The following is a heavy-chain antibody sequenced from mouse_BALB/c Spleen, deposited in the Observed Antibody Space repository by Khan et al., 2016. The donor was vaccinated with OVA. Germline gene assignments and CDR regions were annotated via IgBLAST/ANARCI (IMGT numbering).Heavy chain of an antibody. CDR2: INPHIGET. CDR3: ARIYGSDFDY. CDR1: GYSFTGYF. Sequence: EVQLQESGPELVKPGASVKISCKASGYSFTGYFMNWVMQSPGKSLEWIGRINPHIGETFYNPKFKGKATLTADESSSTAHMELRSLASEDSAVYYCARIYGSDFDYWGQGTTVTVSS. J-gene: IGHJ2*01. D-gene: IGHD1-1*01. V-gene: IGHV1-20*02.